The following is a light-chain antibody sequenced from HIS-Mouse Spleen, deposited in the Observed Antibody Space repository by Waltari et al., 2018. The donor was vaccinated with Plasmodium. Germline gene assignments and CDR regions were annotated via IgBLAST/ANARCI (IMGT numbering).Light chain of an antibody. CDR2: EVS. Sequence: QSALTPPPSASGSPGQSVTIPCTGTSSDVGGYNYFSWYQQHPGKAPNLMIYEVSKRPSGVPDRFSGSKSGNTASLTVSGLQAEDEADYYCSSYAGSNNLVFGGGTKLTVL. J-gene: IGLJ2*01. V-gene: IGLV2-8*01. CDR1: SSDVGGYNY. CDR3: SSYAGSNNLV.